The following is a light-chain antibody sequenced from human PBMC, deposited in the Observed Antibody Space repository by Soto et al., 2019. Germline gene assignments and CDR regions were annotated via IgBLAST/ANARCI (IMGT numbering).Light chain of an antibody. Sequence: IVLTQTPLSSPVTLGQPASFSCRSAESLLHSDGNTYLSWLHQRPGQPPRLLIYQVSKRFPGVPDRISGSGAGTNFTLRISRVESEDAGTYFCMQSSQLRTFGQGTRWIS. CDR1: ESLLHSDGNTY. CDR2: QVS. CDR3: MQSSQLRT. J-gene: IGKJ1*01. V-gene: IGKV2-24*01.